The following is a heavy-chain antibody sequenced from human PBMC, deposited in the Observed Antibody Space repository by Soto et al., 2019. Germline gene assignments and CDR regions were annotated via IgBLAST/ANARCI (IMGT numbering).Heavy chain of an antibody. J-gene: IGHJ4*02. CDR2: IYHSGST. CDR1: GGSISSSNW. Sequence: QVQLQESGPGLVKPSGTLSLTCAVSGGSISSSNWWSWVRQPPGKGLEWIGEIYHSGSTNYNPSLRSRVNISVDKSKNQFSLKLSSVTAADTAVYYCARGRPDVSSSCDYWGKGTLVTVSS. CDR3: ARGRPDVSSSCDY. D-gene: IGHD6-13*01. V-gene: IGHV4-4*02.